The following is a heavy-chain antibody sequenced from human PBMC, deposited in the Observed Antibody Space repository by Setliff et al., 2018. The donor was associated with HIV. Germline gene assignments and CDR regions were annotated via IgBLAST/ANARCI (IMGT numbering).Heavy chain of an antibody. Sequence: GASVKVSCKPSGYSFTNHYMHWVRQAPGQGLEWMGVINPTGGSTRNTQKFQGRVAMTRDTSTSTVYMELSSLRTEDTAVYFCARDPAFGAFDIWGQGTKVTVS. CDR3: ARDPAFGAFDI. V-gene: IGHV1-46*01. CDR1: GYSFTNHY. CDR2: INPTGGST. J-gene: IGHJ3*02. D-gene: IGHD3-10*01.